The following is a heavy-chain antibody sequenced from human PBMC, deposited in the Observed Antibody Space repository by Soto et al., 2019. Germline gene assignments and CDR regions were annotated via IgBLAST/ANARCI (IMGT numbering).Heavy chain of an antibody. CDR1: GFSLSTRGVG. CDR2: IYWDEDK. Sequence: QITLKESGPTLVRPTQTLTLTCTFSGFSLSTRGVGVGWIRQPPGKALEWLAVIYWDEDKHYSPSLKSRLTITKDTSKNQVDLTMTNMDPVDTATYYCAHTSGGYRHGYIPLDYWGQGTLVTVSS. CDR3: AHTSGGYRHGYIPLDY. J-gene: IGHJ4*02. D-gene: IGHD5-18*01. V-gene: IGHV2-5*02.